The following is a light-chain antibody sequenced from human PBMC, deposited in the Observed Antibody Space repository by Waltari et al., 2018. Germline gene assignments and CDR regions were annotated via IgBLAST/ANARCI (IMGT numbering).Light chain of an antibody. J-gene: IGLJ3*02. CDR2: EVN. CDR3: SSYTTSRTLV. CDR1: NSDVGGWNL. V-gene: IGLV2-14*01. Sequence: QSALTQPASVSGSPGQSITISCTGTNSDVGGWNLVSWYHQHPGKAPKPLIFEVNNRPSGISDRFSASKSGNTASLTISGLQAEDEADYYCSSYTTSRTLVFGGGTRLTVL.